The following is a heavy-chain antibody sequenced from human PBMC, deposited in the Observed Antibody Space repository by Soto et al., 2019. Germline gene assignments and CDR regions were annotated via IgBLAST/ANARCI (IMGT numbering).Heavy chain of an antibody. D-gene: IGHD3-3*01. J-gene: IGHJ5*02. CDR2: IYYSGST. Sequence: PSETLSLTCTVSGGSISSSSYYWGWIRQPPGKGLEWIGSIYYSGSTYYNPSLKSRVTMTTDTSTSTAYMELRSLRSDDTAVYYCARDNSDFGVVIIGLVVSFWFDPWGQGTLVTVSS. CDR3: ARDNSDFGVVIIGLVVSFWFDP. V-gene: IGHV4-39*02. CDR1: GGSISSSSYY.